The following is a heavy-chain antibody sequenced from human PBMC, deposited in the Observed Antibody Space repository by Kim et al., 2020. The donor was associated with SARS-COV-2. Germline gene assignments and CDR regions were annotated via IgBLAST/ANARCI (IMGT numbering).Heavy chain of an antibody. CDR3: ARWRLLEGQWLVPDAFDI. CDR1: GGSVSSGSYY. CDR2: IYYSGST. V-gene: IGHV4-61*01. J-gene: IGHJ3*02. D-gene: IGHD6-19*01. Sequence: SETLSLTCTVSGGSVSSGSYYWSWIRQPPGKGLEWIGYIYYSGSTNYNPSLKSRVTISVDTSKNQFSLKLSSVTAADTAVYYCARWRLLEGQWLVPDAFDIWGQGTMVTVSS.